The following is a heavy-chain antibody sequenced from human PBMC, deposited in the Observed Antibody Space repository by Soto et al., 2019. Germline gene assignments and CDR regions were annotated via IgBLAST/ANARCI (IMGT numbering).Heavy chain of an antibody. D-gene: IGHD3-3*01. Sequence: QVQLQESGPGLVKPSETLSLTCTVSGGSISSYYWSWIRQPPGKGLEWIGYIYYSGSTNYNPSLKSRVTISVDTSKNQFSLKLSSVTAADTAVYYCAHARGDFWSGFVYMDVWGKGTTVTVSS. CDR1: GGSISSYY. CDR2: IYYSGST. CDR3: AHARGDFWSGFVYMDV. V-gene: IGHV4-59*01. J-gene: IGHJ6*03.